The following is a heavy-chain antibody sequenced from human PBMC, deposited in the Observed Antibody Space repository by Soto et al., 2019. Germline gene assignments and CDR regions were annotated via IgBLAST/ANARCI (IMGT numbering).Heavy chain of an antibody. Sequence: QVQLRESGPGLVKPSQTLSLSCSVSDASISTAGYYWNWMRQFPGKGLEWIGYISYSGSTNNNPTLKSRVTMSVDTSKNQFSLQLSSVTAADTAVYFCARVDTTLALHYYFDTWGQGTLVTVSS. J-gene: IGHJ4*02. CDR3: ARVDTTLALHYYFDT. D-gene: IGHD5-18*01. V-gene: IGHV4-31*03. CDR2: ISYSGST. CDR1: DASISTAGYY.